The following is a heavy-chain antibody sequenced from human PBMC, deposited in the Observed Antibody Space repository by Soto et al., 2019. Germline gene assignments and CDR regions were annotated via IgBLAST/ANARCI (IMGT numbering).Heavy chain of an antibody. D-gene: IGHD6-19*01. V-gene: IGHV3-30*18. J-gene: IGHJ3*02. CDR2: ISYDGSNK. Sequence: QVQLVESGGGVVQPGRSLRLSCAVSGFTFSSYGMHWVRQAPGKGLEWVAVISYDGSNKYYADSVKGRFTISRDNSKNTLHLQMNSLRDKDTAVYYCAKQVTPHSSGWPDAFDIWGQGTMVSVSS. CDR1: GFTFSSYG. CDR3: AKQVTPHSSGWPDAFDI.